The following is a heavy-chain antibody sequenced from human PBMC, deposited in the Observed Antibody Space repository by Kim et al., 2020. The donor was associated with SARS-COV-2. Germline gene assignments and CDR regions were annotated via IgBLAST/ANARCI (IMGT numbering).Heavy chain of an antibody. CDR2: VFDSGST. Sequence: SETLSLTCTVSGGSISYYYWTWIRQPPGKGLEWIGYVFDSGSTNYNPSLKSRVTISLGTSKKQFSLQLTSVTAADTAVYYCARGKYYYDGSGNPRFWYFDRWGRGTLGTVSS. CDR1: GGSISYYY. J-gene: IGHJ2*01. D-gene: IGHD3-22*01. V-gene: IGHV4-59*01. CDR3: ARGKYYYDGSGNPRFWYFDR.